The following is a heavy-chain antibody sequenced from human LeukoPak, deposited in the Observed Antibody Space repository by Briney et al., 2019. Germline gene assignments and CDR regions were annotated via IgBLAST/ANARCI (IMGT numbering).Heavy chain of an antibody. J-gene: IGHJ4*02. CDR1: GFTFSDHY. CDR2: IKTKTDGETT. V-gene: IGHV3-15*01. CDR3: TTDYYDYVWGSYRPDY. Sequence: GGSLRLSCAASGFTFSDHYMSWVRQAPGQGLEWVARIKTKTDGETTDYAAPVKGRFTISRDDSKNTLYLQMNSLKTEDTAVYYCTTDYYDYVWGSYRPDYWGQGTLVTVSS. D-gene: IGHD3-16*02.